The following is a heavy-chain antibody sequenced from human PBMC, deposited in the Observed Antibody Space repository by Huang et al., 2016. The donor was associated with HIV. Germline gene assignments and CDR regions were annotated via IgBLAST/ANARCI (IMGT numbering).Heavy chain of an antibody. CDR2: IYYKGRT. V-gene: IGHV4-39*01. J-gene: IGHJ6*03. D-gene: IGHD3-10*01. Sequence: QLLLQESGPGLVKPSEALALTCAVSGGSIRSSDYHWGWIRQPPGKGLEWIGSIYYKGRTHYGPSLKSRVTIAVDTSKNLFFLNLTSMTAADTAVYYCARHREGPVAYYSGWGSHLNYMDVWGRGRTVGVSS. CDR3: ARHREGPVAYYSGWGSHLNYMDV. CDR1: GGSIRSSDYH.